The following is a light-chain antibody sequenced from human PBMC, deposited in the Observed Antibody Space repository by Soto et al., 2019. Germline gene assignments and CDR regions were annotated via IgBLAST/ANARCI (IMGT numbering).Light chain of an antibody. CDR2: DAS. Sequence: EIVLTQSPDTLSLSPGERATHSCRASQSVSGYLGWYQQKPGQAPRLLIYDASNRAYGVPARFRGSGSGTNFTLTIASLEPDDFAVYYCQQRSNWPYLTFGGGTRV. J-gene: IGKJ4*01. V-gene: IGKV3-11*01. CDR3: QQRSNWPYLT. CDR1: QSVSGY.